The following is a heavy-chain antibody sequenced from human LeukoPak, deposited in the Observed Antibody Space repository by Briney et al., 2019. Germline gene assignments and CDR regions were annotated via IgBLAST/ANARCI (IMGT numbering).Heavy chain of an antibody. Sequence: GGSLRLSCAASGFTFDDYGMSWVRQAPGKGLEWVSGINWNGGSTGYADSVKGRFTISRDNAKNSLYLQMNSLRAEDTALYYCAREGITMVRGAGPVYYYYYYMDVWGKGTTVTVSS. CDR3: AREGITMVRGAGPVYYYYYYMDV. CDR1: GFTFDDYG. V-gene: IGHV3-20*04. D-gene: IGHD3-10*01. CDR2: INWNGGST. J-gene: IGHJ6*03.